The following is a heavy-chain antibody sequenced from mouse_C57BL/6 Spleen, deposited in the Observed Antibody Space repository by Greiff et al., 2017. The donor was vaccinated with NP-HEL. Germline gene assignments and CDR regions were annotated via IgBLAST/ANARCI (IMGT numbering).Heavy chain of an antibody. J-gene: IGHJ4*01. CDR2: IDPSDSET. V-gene: IGHV1-52*01. CDR1: GYTFTSYW. CDR3: ARVTMVTTGYYAMDY. Sequence: QVQLQQPGAELVRPGSSVKLSCKASGYTFTSYWMHWVKQRPIQGLEWIGNIDPSDSETHYNQKFKDKATLTVDKSSSTAYMQLSSLTSEDSAVYYCARVTMVTTGYYAMDYWGQGTSVTVSS. D-gene: IGHD2-2*01.